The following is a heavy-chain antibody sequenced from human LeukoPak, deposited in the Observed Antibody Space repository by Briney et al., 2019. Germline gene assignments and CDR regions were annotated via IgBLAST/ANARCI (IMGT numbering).Heavy chain of an antibody. CDR3: ARREWGSYRYTWVY. J-gene: IGHJ4*02. D-gene: IGHD3-16*02. CDR2: IYDSGST. V-gene: IGHV4-59*08. CDR1: GGSISSYY. Sequence: KPSETLSLTCTVSGGSISSYYWSWIRQPPGKGLEWIGYIYDSGSTTYNPSLKSRVTISVDTSKNQFSLKLSSVTAADTAVYYCARREWGSYRYTWVYWGQGTLVTVSS.